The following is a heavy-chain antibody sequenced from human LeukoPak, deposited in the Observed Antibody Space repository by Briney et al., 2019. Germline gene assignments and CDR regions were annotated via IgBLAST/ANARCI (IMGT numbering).Heavy chain of an antibody. Sequence: GGSLRLSCAASGFTFSTYGMHWVRQAPGKGLEWVSSISYDGTTKYYGDSVKGRFTISRHNSKNTLYLQMNSLRAEDTDVYYCAELGINMIGGVWGKGTRSPSTQ. V-gene: IGHV3-30*18. CDR1: GFTFSTYG. CDR2: ISYDGTTK. D-gene: IGHD3-10*02. CDR3: AELGINMIGGV. J-gene: IGHJ6*04.